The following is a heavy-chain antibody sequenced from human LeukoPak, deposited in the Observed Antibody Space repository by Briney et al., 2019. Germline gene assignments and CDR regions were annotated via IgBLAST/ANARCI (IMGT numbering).Heavy chain of an antibody. D-gene: IGHD6-19*01. J-gene: IGHJ4*02. CDR2: INPSGGST. Sequence: GASVKVSCKASGYTFTSYYMHWVRQAPGQGLEWMGIINPSGGSTSYAQKFQGRVTMTRDMSTSTVYMELSSLRSEDTAVYYCARGLRPGYSSGGIDYWGQGTLVTVSS. CDR3: ARGLRPGYSSGGIDY. CDR1: GYTFTSYY. V-gene: IGHV1-46*01.